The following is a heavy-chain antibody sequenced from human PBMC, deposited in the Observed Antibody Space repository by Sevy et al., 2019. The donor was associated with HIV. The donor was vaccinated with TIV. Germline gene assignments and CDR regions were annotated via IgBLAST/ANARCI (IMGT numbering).Heavy chain of an antibody. Sequence: ASVKVASKVSGYTLTQLSMNWVRQAPGKGLEWMGSFDPEDGETIYAQKFQGRVTMTEDRSTDTAYMDLSSLRSEDTAVYYCATTKDYYESSGYPFDYWGQGTLVTVSS. CDR1: GYTLTQLS. V-gene: IGHV1-24*01. CDR2: FDPEDGET. J-gene: IGHJ4*02. CDR3: ATTKDYYESSGYPFDY. D-gene: IGHD3-22*01.